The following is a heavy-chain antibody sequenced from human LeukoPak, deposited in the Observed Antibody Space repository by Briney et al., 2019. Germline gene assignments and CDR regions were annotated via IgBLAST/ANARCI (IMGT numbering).Heavy chain of an antibody. CDR1: GYSISSGYY. Sequence: SETLSLTCAVSGYSISSGYYWGWIRQPPGKGLEWIGSIYYSGSTYYNPSLKSRVTISVDTSKNQFSLKLSSVTAADTAVYYCARHGVTTSWFDPWGQGTLVTVSS. V-gene: IGHV4-38-2*01. CDR3: ARHGVTTSWFDP. CDR2: IYYSGST. D-gene: IGHD4-11*01. J-gene: IGHJ5*02.